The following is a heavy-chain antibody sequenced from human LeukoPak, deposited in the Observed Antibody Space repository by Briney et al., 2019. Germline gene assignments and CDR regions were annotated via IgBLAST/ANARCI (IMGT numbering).Heavy chain of an antibody. CDR1: GYTFTGYY. Sequence: GASVKVSCKASGYTFTGYYMHWVRQAPGQGLEWMGWINPNSGGTNYAQKFQGRVTMTRDTSISTAYMELSRLRSDDTAVYYCARETRRGIAAAASDAFDIWGQGTMVTVSS. D-gene: IGHD6-13*01. J-gene: IGHJ3*02. CDR3: ARETRRGIAAAASDAFDI. CDR2: INPNSGGT. V-gene: IGHV1-2*02.